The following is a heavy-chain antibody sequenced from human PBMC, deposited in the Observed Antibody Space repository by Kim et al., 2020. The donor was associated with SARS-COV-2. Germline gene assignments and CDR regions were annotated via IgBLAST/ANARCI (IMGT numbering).Heavy chain of an antibody. Sequence: SETLSLTCAVYGGSFSGYYWSWIRQPPGKGLEWIGEINHSGSTNYNPSLKSRVTISVDTSKNQFSLKLSSVTAADTAVYYCARGYCSSTSCYIRAYYYGMDVWGQGTTVTVSS. CDR2: INHSGST. J-gene: IGHJ6*02. CDR3: ARGYCSSTSCYIRAYYYGMDV. V-gene: IGHV4-34*01. D-gene: IGHD2-2*02. CDR1: GGSFSGYY.